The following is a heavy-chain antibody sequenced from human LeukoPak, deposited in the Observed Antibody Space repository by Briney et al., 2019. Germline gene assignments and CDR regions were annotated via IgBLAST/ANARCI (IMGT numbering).Heavy chain of an antibody. CDR1: GFTLRNYS. CDR3: ARRVDATRWFDP. V-gene: IGHV3-74*03. J-gene: IGHJ5*02. D-gene: IGHD2-15*01. Sequence: PVRSLSLSCAASGFTLRNYSMHWVRQAPGRGLVWVSRITTDGTTTMYADSVQGRFTISRDNAKNTLYLQMNSLSDEDTAVYYCARRVDATRWFDPWGQPTLVTVSS. CDR2: ITTDGTTT.